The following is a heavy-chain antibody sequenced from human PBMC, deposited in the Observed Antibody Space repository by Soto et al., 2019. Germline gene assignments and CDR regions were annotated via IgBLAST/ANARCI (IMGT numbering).Heavy chain of an antibody. D-gene: IGHD1-1*01. V-gene: IGHV1-2*02. Sequence: QVELVQSGAEVRKPGASVKVSCKASRNSFIDYYIHWVRQAPGQGLEWMGWIKSNSGGTKYAQRFQGRVTMTRDTSISTIYMELSRLKSDDTAVYYCAREEYNWNDYYYYGMDVWGQGTTVIVSS. CDR1: RNSFIDYY. CDR2: IKSNSGGT. J-gene: IGHJ6*02. CDR3: AREEYNWNDYYYYGMDV.